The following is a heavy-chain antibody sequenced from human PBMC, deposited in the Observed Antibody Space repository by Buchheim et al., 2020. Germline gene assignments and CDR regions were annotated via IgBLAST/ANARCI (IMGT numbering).Heavy chain of an antibody. Sequence: VHLVESGGGVVQPGRSLRLSCAGSGFTFSSYSLNWVRQAPGKGLEWVSYISANDRPVFYADPVKGRFTIPRDNDKNSLYLQMNSLRHEDTAVYYCVRSYCGGDCYSTPFGYWGQGTL. CDR3: VRSYCGGDCYSTPFGY. D-gene: IGHD2-21*02. CDR1: GFTFSSYS. CDR2: ISANDRPV. J-gene: IGHJ4*02. V-gene: IGHV3-48*02.